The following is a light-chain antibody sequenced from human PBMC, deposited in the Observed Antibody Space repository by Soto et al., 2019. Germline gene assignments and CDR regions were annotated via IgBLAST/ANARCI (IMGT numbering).Light chain of an antibody. V-gene: IGKV2-30*01. J-gene: IGKJ2*01. CDR1: QSLVSSDGNTY. CDR2: KVS. CDR3: MQTTHWPYT. Sequence: DVAVTQSPLSLPVILGQAASISCRSSQSLVSSDGNTYLSWLHQRPGQSPRRLISKVSSRDSGVPDRFSGSGSGTYFTMKISRVEAEDVGVYYCMQTTHWPYTFGQGTTLEIK.